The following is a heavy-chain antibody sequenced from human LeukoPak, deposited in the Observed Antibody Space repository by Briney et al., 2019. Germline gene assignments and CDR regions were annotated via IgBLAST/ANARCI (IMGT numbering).Heavy chain of an antibody. CDR3: ARGTDGYYPMDV. CDR2: INPSGGST. J-gene: IGHJ6*04. CDR1: EYTFTGYY. D-gene: IGHD2-2*03. V-gene: IGHV1-46*01. Sequence: GASVKVSCKASEYTFTGYYMHWVRQAPGQGLEWMGIINPSGGSTSYAQKFQGRVTMTRDTSTSTVYMELSSLRSEDTAVYYCARGTDGYYPMDVWGKGTTVTISS.